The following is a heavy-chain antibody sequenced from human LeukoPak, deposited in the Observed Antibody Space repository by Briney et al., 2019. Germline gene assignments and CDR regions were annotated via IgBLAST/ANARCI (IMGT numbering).Heavy chain of an antibody. CDR3: ARGGYSYGRPFDH. CDR1: GFTVSTDF. CDR2: IYRGGNT. D-gene: IGHD5-18*01. J-gene: IGHJ4*02. V-gene: IGHV3-53*01. Sequence: GGSLRLSCAASGFTVSTDFMSWVRQAPGKGLEWVSVIYRGGNTYYVDSVRGRFTISRDNSKNMVYLQMNSLRVEDTAVYYCARGGYSYGRPFDHWGQGTLVTVYS.